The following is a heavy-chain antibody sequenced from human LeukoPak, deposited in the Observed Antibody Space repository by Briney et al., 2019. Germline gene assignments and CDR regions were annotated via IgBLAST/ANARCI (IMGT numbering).Heavy chain of an antibody. J-gene: IGHJ5*02. V-gene: IGHV3-33*06. D-gene: IGHD6-6*01. CDR1: GFTFSSYG. CDR3: VKDCAIAARPGWFDP. CDR2: IWYDGSNK. Sequence: GGSLRLSCAASGFTFSSYGMHWVRQAPGKGLEWVAVIWYDGSNKYYADSVKGRFTISRDNSKNTLYLQMNSLRAEDTAVYYCVKDCAIAARPGWFDPWGQGTLVTVSS.